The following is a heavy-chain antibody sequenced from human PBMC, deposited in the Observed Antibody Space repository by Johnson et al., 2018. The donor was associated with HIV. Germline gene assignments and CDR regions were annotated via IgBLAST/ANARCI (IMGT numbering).Heavy chain of an antibody. V-gene: IGHV3-7*01. CDR2: IKQDGSEK. CDR3: ARDPSRLRQSDI. D-gene: IGHD3-16*01. J-gene: IGHJ3*02. Sequence: VQLVESGGGVVQPGRSLILSCAASGFTFSSYWMSWVRQAPGKGLEWVANIKQDGSEKYYVDSVKGRFTISRDNAKNSLYLQMNSLRAEDTAVYYCARDPSRLRQSDIWGQGTMVTVSS. CDR1: GFTFSSYW.